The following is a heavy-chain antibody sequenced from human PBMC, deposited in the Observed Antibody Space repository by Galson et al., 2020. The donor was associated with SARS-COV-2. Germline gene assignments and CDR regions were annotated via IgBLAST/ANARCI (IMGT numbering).Heavy chain of an antibody. D-gene: IGHD1-26*01. CDR2: SGART. CDR3: AKGNEWELPTIDY. V-gene: IGHV3-23*01. J-gene: IGHJ4*02. Sequence: SGARTYYADSVKGRFTISRDNPEKTLYLQMSSLRAEDTAVYYCAKGNEWELPTIDYWGQGTLVTVSS.